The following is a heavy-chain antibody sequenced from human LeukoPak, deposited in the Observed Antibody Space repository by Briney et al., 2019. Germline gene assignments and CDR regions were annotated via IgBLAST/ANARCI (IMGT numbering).Heavy chain of an antibody. CDR2: IYPDDSDT. CDR3: AIGGDSSTSCYRCFNY. J-gene: IGHJ4*02. Sequence: GESLKISCEGSGYSFTNYWIGWVRQMPGKGLEWMGVIYPDDSDTRYSPSFQGQVTIPADKSIGTAYLRWSSLKASDTAMYYCAIGGDSSTSCYRCFNYWGQGTLVTVSS. V-gene: IGHV5-51*01. D-gene: IGHD2-2*01. CDR1: GYSFTNYW.